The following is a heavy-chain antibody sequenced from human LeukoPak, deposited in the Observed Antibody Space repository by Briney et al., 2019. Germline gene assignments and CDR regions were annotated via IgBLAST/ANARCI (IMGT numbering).Heavy chain of an antibody. CDR1: GGSMDSYY. D-gene: IGHD6-13*01. CDR3: ARGSWTGSSWDRIWFDP. V-gene: IGHV4-59*01. CDR2: IYYNGGST. Sequence: SETLSLTCTISGGSMDSYYWTWIRQPPGKRLEWIAYIYYNGGSTNYNPSLESRVSISVDTSKNQFSLILNSVTAADTAVYHCARGSWTGSSWDRIWFDPWGQGTLVTVSS. J-gene: IGHJ5*02.